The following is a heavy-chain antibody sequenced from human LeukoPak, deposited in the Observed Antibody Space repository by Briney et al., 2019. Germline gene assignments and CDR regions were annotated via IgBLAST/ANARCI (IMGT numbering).Heavy chain of an antibody. CDR2: ISSSGSTI. J-gene: IGHJ4*02. Sequence: GGSLRLSCAASGFTFSSYEMNWVRQAPGKGLEWVSYISSSGSTIYYEDSVKGRFTISRDNAKNSLYLQMNSLRAEDTAVYYCAREGVIRGIPFDYWGQGTLVTVSS. V-gene: IGHV3-48*03. CDR1: GFTFSSYE. D-gene: IGHD3-10*01. CDR3: AREGVIRGIPFDY.